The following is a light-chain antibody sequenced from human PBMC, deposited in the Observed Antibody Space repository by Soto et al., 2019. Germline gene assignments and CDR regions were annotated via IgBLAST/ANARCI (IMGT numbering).Light chain of an antibody. V-gene: IGLV1-40*01. CDR1: SSNIGAGYD. Sequence: QSVLTQPPSVSGAPGQRVTISCTGSSSNIGAGYDVHWYQQLPGTAPKLLIYGNSNRPSGVPDRFSGSKSGTSASLAITGLQAEDEADYYCQSYDSCLSGYVFGTGTKPTVL. J-gene: IGLJ1*01. CDR2: GNS. CDR3: QSYDSCLSGYV.